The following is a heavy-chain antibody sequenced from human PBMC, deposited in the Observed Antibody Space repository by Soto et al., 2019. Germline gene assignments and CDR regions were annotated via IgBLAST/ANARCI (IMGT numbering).Heavy chain of an antibody. CDR3: ARDTDRPQLGGNCYYVLDV. V-gene: IGHV1-69*12. J-gene: IGHJ6*02. D-gene: IGHD2-8*02. CDR1: GGTFRTAA. Sequence: QVQLEQSGAEVKKPGSSVKVSCKASGGTFRTAAISWVRQAPGQGLEWMGGIMPVLRTPDYAQKFQGRVTITADESTNTAFMELSGLRSDDTAVYYCARDTDRPQLGGNCYYVLDVWGQGTTITVSS. CDR2: IMPVLRTP.